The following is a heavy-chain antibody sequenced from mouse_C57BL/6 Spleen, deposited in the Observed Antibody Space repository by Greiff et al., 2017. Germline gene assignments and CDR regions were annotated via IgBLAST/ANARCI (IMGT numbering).Heavy chain of an antibody. CDR1: GFTFSDYG. CDR2: ISSGSSTI. D-gene: IGHD2-3*01. CDR3: AKYDGSNFDY. V-gene: IGHV5-17*01. Sequence: EVKLVESGGGLVKPGGSLKLSCAASGFTFSDYGMHWVRQAPEKGLEWVAYISSGSSTIYYADIVKGRFTISRDNAKNTLFLQMTSLRSEDTAMYYCAKYDGSNFDYWGQGTTLTVSS. J-gene: IGHJ2*01.